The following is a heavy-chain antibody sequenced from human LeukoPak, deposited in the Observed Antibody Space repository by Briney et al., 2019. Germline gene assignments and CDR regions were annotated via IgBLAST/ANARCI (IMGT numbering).Heavy chain of an antibody. CDR3: TSSIRGNGGFDY. D-gene: IGHD4-23*01. CDR1: GFSFTNAW. J-gene: IGHJ4*02. V-gene: IGHV3-15*01. Sequence: GGSLRLSCAAPGFSFTNAWMNWVRQAPGKGLEWVGRIKNKSEGEITDYAAPVKGTFTISRDDSKNTLYLQMNSLKTEDTAVYYCTSSIRGNGGFDYWGQGTLVTVSS. CDR2: IKNKSEGEIT.